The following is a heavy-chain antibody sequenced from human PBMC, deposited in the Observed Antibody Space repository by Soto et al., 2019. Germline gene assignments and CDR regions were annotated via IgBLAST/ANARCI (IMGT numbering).Heavy chain of an antibody. Sequence: QAPGKGLEWVAVISYDGSNKYYADSVKGRFTISRDNSKNTLYLQMNSLRAEDTAVYYCAKDSGMDVWGQGTTVTVSS. CDR3: AKDSGMDV. V-gene: IGHV3-30*18. J-gene: IGHJ6*02. CDR2: ISYDGSNK.